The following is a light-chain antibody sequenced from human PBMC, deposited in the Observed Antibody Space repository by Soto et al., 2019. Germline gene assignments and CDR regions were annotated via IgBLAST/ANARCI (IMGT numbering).Light chain of an antibody. CDR2: GAS. Sequence: EIVMTQSPATLSVSPGERATLSCRASQSVGSGLSWYQQKPDQAPRLLIYGASTRATGIPARFSGSGSGTDFTLTISSLQSEDFAVYYCQQYNNWPRWTFGQGTKVDIK. J-gene: IGKJ1*01. CDR3: QQYNNWPRWT. CDR1: QSVGSG. V-gene: IGKV3-15*01.